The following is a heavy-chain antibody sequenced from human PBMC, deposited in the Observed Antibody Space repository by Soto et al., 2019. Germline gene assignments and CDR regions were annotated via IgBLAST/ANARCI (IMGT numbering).Heavy chain of an antibody. J-gene: IGHJ3*02. D-gene: IGHD2-8*02. Sequence: GGSLRLSCAASGFICGSCDMSWVRQAPGKGLEWVSTILVDGRTFYVDSVKGRFTISRDSSQNTVYLQMNSLTAGDTALYYCAKETATGGGAFDICGQGTKVTVSS. V-gene: IGHV3-23*01. CDR2: ILVDGRT. CDR3: AKETATGGGAFDI. CDR1: GFICGSCD.